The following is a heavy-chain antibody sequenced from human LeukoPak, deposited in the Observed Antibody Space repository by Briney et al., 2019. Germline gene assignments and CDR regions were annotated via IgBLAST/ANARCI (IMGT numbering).Heavy chain of an antibody. V-gene: IGHV3-21*01. J-gene: IGHJ6*02. CDR2: ISSSSSYI. CDR1: GFTFSSYS. CDR3: ARSSVYYYGMDV. Sequence: GGSLRLSCAASGFTFSSYSMNWVRQAPGKGLEWVSSISSSSSYIYYADSVKGRFTISRDNAKNSLYLQMNSRRAEDTAVYYCARSSVYYYGMDVWGQGTTVTVSS.